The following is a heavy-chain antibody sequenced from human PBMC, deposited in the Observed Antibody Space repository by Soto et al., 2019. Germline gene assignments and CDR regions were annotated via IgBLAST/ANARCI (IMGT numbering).Heavy chain of an antibody. V-gene: IGHV5-10-1*01. CDR3: ARPIAAAGNYYYGMDV. CDR1: GYSFTSYW. CDR2: IDPSDSYT. Sequence: GESLKISCKGSGYSFTSYWISWVRQMPGKGLEWMGRIDPSDSYTNYSPSFQGHVTISADKSISTAYLQWSSLKASDTAMYYCARPIAAAGNYYYGMDVWGQGTTVTVSS. J-gene: IGHJ6*02. D-gene: IGHD6-13*01.